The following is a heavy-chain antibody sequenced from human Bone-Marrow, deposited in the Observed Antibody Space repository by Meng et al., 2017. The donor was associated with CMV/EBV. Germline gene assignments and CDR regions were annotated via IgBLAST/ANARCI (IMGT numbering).Heavy chain of an antibody. V-gene: IGHV3-21*01. CDR1: GFTFSSYS. CDR3: TSRSQGGTDYYYYGMDV. D-gene: IGHD1-26*01. J-gene: IGHJ6*02. CDR2: ISSSSSYI. Sequence: ETLSLTCAASGFTFSSYSMNWVRQAPGKGLEWVSSISSSSSYIYYADSVKGRFTISRDNAKNSLYLQMNSLRAEDTAVYYCTSRSQGGTDYYYYGMDVWGQGNTVNVSS.